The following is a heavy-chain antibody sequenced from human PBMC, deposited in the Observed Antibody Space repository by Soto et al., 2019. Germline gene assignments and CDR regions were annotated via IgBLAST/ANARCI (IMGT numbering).Heavy chain of an antibody. Sequence: ASVKVSCKASVYSFTSLGISWVRQAPGQGLEWMGWVSAYNGNTKYAQNVQGRVTMTTDRSTTTAYLELRSLRSDDTAVYYCARAGGTQLFDYWGQGTLVTVSS. CDR2: VSAYNGNT. D-gene: IGHD1-1*01. J-gene: IGHJ4*02. V-gene: IGHV1-18*04. CDR1: VYSFTSLG. CDR3: ARAGGTQLFDY.